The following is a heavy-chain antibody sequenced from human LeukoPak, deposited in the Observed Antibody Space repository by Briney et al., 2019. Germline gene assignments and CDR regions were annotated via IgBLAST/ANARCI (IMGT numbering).Heavy chain of an antibody. CDR2: IYYSGST. CDR3: ARAQYYDFWSGYYTQYYYYGMDV. V-gene: IGHV4-31*03. J-gene: IGHJ6*02. Sequence: SQTLSLTCTVSGGSISSGGYYWSWIRQHPGEGLEWIGYIYYSGSTYYNPSLKSRVTISVDTSKNQFSLKLSSVTAADTAVYYCARAQYYDFWSGYYTQYYYYGMDVWGQGTTVTVSS. D-gene: IGHD3-3*01. CDR1: GGSISSGGYY.